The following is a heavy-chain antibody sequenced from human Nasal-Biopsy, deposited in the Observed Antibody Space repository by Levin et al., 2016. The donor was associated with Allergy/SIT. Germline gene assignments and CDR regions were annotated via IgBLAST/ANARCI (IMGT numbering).Heavy chain of an antibody. J-gene: IGHJ4*02. CDR2: ISPSGSYI. CDR3: ARDRELGGGNSGVGY. Sequence: GGSLRLSCAASGFPFSSHTMTWVRQAPGKGLQWVSSISPSGSYINYADSVKGRFTISRDNANNSVYLQMNSVRAEDTAVYYCARDRELGGGNSGVGYWGQGTLVTVSS. V-gene: IGHV3-21*01. CDR1: GFPFSSHT. D-gene: IGHD1-7*01.